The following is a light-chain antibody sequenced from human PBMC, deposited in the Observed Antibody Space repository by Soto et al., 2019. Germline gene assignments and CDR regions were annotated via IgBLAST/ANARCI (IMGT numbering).Light chain of an antibody. Sequence: QSALTQPPSASGSPGQSVTISCTGISSAVGGYNYVSWYQQYPGKAPKLLIYEVTKRPSGVPDRFSGSKSGNTASLTVSGLQAEDEADYYCSSYAGSNNALFGGGTKVTVL. CDR1: SSAVGGYNY. CDR3: SSYAGSNNAL. V-gene: IGLV2-8*01. CDR2: EVT. J-gene: IGLJ2*01.